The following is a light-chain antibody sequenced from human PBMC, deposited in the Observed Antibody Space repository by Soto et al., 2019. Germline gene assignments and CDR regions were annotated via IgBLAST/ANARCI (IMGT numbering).Light chain of an antibody. J-gene: IGKJ1*01. Sequence: AIQMTQSPFYLSASVGDRVTITCRASQDIKNDLGWYQQKPGRAPKLLIYAATSLESGVPSRFSGSGSDTYFTLTISGLQPEDVATYFCLQDYSYPRTFGQGTKVEIK. CDR1: QDIKND. CDR2: AAT. CDR3: LQDYSYPRT. V-gene: IGKV1-6*01.